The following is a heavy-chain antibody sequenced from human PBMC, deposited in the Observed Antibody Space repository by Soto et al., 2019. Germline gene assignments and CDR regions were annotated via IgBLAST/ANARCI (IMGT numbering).Heavy chain of an antibody. CDR3: ARTVIVVVPAAIRRYNWSDP. Sequence: SETLSLTCTVSGGSISSYYWSWIRQPPGKGLEWIGYIYYSGSTNYNPSLKSRVTISVDTSKNQFSLKLSSVTAAGTAVYYCARTVIVVVPAAIRRYNWSDPWGQGTLVTVSS. CDR1: GGSISSYY. J-gene: IGHJ5*02. CDR2: IYYSGST. D-gene: IGHD2-2*01. V-gene: IGHV4-59*01.